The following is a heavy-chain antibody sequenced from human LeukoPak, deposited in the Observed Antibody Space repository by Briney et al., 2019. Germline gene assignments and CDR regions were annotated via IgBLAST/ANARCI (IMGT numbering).Heavy chain of an antibody. CDR3: ARVSRVTTNFDY. V-gene: IGHV3-48*04. CDR2: ISSGGTI. J-gene: IGHJ4*02. Sequence: PGGSLRLSCAASGFTFNSHSMNWVRQAPGKGLEWISYISSGGTIYYAESVKGRFTISRDNAKNSLYLQMKSLRAEDTAVYYCARVSRVTTNFDYWGQGTLVTVSS. D-gene: IGHD1-1*01. CDR1: GFTFNSHS.